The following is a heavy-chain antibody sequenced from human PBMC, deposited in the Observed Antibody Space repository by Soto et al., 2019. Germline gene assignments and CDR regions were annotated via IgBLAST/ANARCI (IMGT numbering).Heavy chain of an antibody. D-gene: IGHD6-6*01. Sequence: ASVKVSCKASGYTFTSYAMHWVRQAPGQRLEWMGCITAGNGNTKYSQKFQGRVTITRDKSASTAYMELSSLRSEDTAVYYCARDRLSAWYFDLWGRGTLVTVSS. J-gene: IGHJ2*01. CDR2: ITAGNGNT. V-gene: IGHV1-3*01. CDR1: GYTFTSYA. CDR3: ARDRLSAWYFDL.